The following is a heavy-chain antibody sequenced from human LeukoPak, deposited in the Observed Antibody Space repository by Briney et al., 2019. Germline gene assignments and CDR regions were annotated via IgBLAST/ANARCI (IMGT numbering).Heavy chain of an antibody. CDR2: INPNSGGT. CDR1: GYTFTGYY. J-gene: IGHJ3*02. V-gene: IGHV1-2*02. Sequence: ASVKVSCKASGYTFTGYYMHWVRQAPGQGLEWMGWINPNSGGTNYAQKFQGRVTMTRDTSISTAYMELSRLRSDDTAVYYCARASGYCSSTSCPNLPPAFDIWGQGTMVTVSS. D-gene: IGHD2-2*03. CDR3: ARASGYCSSTSCPNLPPAFDI.